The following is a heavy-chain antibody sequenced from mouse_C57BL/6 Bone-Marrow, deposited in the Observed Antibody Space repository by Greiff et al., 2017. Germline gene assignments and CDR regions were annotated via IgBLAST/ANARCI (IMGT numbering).Heavy chain of an antibody. CDR1: GYSFTDYN. J-gene: IGHJ3*01. V-gene: IGHV1-39*01. D-gene: IGHD1-1*01. Sequence: VQLQQSGPELVKPGASVKISCKASGYSFTDYNMNWVKQSNGKSLEWIGVINPNYGTTSYNQKFKGKATLTVDQSSSTAYMQRNSLTSEDSAVYYWARWYGSSYVWFAYWGQGTLVTVSA. CDR2: INPNYGTT. CDR3: ARWYGSSYVWFAY.